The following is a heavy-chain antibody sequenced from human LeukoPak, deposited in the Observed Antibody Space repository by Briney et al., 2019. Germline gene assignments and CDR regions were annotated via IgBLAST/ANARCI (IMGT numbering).Heavy chain of an antibody. D-gene: IGHD6-13*01. CDR3: ARQQLATWSNYYYYMDV. CDR2: INPNSGGT. CDR1: GYTFTGYY. J-gene: IGHJ6*03. V-gene: IGHV1-2*02. Sequence: ASVKVSCKASGYTFTGYYMHWVRQAPGQGLEWMGWINPNSGGTNYAQKFQGRVTMTRDTSISTAYMELSRLRSDDTAVYYCARQQLATWSNYYYYMDVWGKGTTVTASS.